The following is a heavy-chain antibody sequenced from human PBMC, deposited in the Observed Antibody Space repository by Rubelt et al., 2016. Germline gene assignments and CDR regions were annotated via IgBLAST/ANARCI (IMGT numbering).Heavy chain of an antibody. CDR3: VRHVRECAFDS. V-gene: IGHV4-39*01. CDR2: IFYSGIS. CDR1: GGSINCCNYY. Sequence: QLQLQESGPGLVKPSETLSLTCTVSGGSINCCNYYWGWIRQPPGKVLEWIGSIFYSGISYYNPSLKSRGTISLASSNNQFTLKLTSVTAADTAMYFCVRHVRECAFDSWGQGALVTVSS. J-gene: IGHJ5*01.